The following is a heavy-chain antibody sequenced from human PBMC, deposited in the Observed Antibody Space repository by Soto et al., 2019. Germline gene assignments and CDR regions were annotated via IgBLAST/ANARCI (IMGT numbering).Heavy chain of an antibody. CDR2: IYSGGST. J-gene: IGHJ3*02. V-gene: IGHV3-66*01. CDR3: ARVGDSSSWYENAFDI. CDR1: GFTVSSNY. D-gene: IGHD6-13*01. Sequence: EVQLVESGGGLVQPGGSLRLSCAASGFTVSSNYMSWVRQAPGKGLEWVSVIYSGGSTYYADSVKGRFTISRDNSKNTLYLQMNSLRAEDTAVYDCARVGDSSSWYENAFDIWGQGTMVTVSS.